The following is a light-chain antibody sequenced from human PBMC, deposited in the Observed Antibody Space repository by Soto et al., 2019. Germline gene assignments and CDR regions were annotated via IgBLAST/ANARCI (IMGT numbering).Light chain of an antibody. J-gene: IGLJ2*01. Sequence: QSALTQPASVSGSPGQSIAISCTGTSSDVGAYDSVSWYQQHPGKAPKVMIYDVSHRPSGVSNRFSGSKSGNTASLTISGIQAEDEADYYCSSYTTSSTLEFGGGTKLTVL. CDR3: SSYTTSSTLE. CDR1: SSDVGAYDS. CDR2: DVS. V-gene: IGLV2-14*01.